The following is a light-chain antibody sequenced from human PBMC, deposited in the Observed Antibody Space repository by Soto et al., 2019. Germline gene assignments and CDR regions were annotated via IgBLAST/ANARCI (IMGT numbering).Light chain of an antibody. CDR2: AAS. CDR3: QKYNRVPT. J-gene: IGKJ1*01. Sequence: DILMTQSPSSLSASVGDRVTITCRASRGITNSLAWYQQKPGKVPKLLIEAASTLHPGVPSRFSGSGYGTDFTLTISSLHPEDVANYYYQKYNRVPTFGPGTKVEIK. V-gene: IGKV1-27*01. CDR1: RGITNS.